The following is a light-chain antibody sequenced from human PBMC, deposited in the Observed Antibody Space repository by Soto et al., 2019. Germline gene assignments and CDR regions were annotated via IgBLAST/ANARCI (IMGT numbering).Light chain of an antibody. J-gene: IGLJ1*01. CDR1: NIASKS. CDR2: DDS. Sequence: SYELTQPPSVSVAPGQTVRITCGGYNIASKSVHWYQQRPGQAPVLVLYDDSNRPSGIPERFSGSNSGSTATLTISSVEAGDEADYFCQVWDISSDQYLFGTGTKVTVL. V-gene: IGLV3-21*02. CDR3: QVWDISSDQYL.